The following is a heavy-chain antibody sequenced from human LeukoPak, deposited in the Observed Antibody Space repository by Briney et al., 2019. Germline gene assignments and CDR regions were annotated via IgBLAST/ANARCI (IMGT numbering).Heavy chain of an antibody. Sequence: GGSLRLSCAASGFTFSSYAMSWVRQAPGKGLEWVSAISGSGGSTYYADSVKGRFTISRDNAKNSLYLQMNSLRAEDTAVYYCARDLDYYDSSGYNWFDPWGQGTLVTVSS. CDR1: GFTFSSYA. CDR3: ARDLDYYDSSGYNWFDP. D-gene: IGHD3-22*01. J-gene: IGHJ5*02. CDR2: ISGSGGST. V-gene: IGHV3-23*01.